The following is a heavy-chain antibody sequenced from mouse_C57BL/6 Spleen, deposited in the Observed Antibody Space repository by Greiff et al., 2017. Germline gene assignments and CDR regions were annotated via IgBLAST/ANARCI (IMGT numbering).Heavy chain of an antibody. CDR2: FYPGSGSI. V-gene: IGHV1-62-2*01. J-gene: IGHJ4*01. CDR3: ARHEDYGNYPYYAMDY. Sequence: VKLQESGAELVKPGASVKLSCKASGYTFTEYTIHWVKQRSGQGLEWIGWFYPGSGSIKYNEKFKDKATLTADKSSSTVYMELSRLTSEDSAVYFCARHEDYGNYPYYAMDYWGQGTSVTVSS. D-gene: IGHD2-1*01. CDR1: GYTFTEYT.